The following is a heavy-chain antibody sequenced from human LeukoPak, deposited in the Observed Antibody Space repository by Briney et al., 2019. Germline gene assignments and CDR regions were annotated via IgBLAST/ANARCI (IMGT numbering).Heavy chain of an antibody. D-gene: IGHD5-18*01. CDR1: GGSISSSSYY. CDR2: IYYSGST. CDR3: ARDLEDTAMVTAFDY. J-gene: IGHJ4*02. Sequence: PSETLSLTCTVSGGSISSSSYYWGWIRQPPGKGLEWIGSIYYSGSTYYNPSLKSRVTISVDTSKNQFSLKLSSVTAADTAVYYCARDLEDTAMVTAFDYWGQGTLVTVSS. V-gene: IGHV4-39*07.